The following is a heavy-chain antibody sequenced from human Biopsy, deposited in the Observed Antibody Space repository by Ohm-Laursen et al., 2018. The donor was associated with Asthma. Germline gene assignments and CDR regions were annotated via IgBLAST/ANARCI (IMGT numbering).Heavy chain of an antibody. CDR1: GFAVSRDH. J-gene: IGHJ4*02. CDR2: IYSGGTS. D-gene: IGHD6-19*01. V-gene: IGHV3-53*01. CDR3: ARGDSSGWSHYYFDY. Sequence: SLRLSCTASGFAVSRDHMFWVRQAPGKGLEWVSVIYSGGTSHTADSVRGRFTISRDYSKNTLHLQMHSLRAEDTAVYYCARGDSSGWSHYYFDYWGQGTLVTVSS.